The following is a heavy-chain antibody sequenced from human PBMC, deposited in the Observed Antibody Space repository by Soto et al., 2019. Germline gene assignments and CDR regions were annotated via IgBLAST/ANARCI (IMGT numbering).Heavy chain of an antibody. Sequence: QVQLVQSGAEVKKPGASVKVSCKASGYTFTSYAMHWVRQAPGQRLEWMGWINAGNGNTEYSQQFQGRVTITRDKSASSAYMELSSMRLEDMAVYYCARSSGYYYVDYWGQGTLVTVSS. CDR1: GYTFTSYA. CDR2: INAGNGNT. CDR3: ARSSGYYYVDY. V-gene: IGHV1-3*01. D-gene: IGHD3-22*01. J-gene: IGHJ4*02.